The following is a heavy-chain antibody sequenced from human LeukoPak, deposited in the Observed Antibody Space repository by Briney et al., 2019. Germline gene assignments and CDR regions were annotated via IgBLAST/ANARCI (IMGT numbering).Heavy chain of an antibody. V-gene: IGHV1-3*01. J-gene: IGHJ4*02. D-gene: IGHD3-22*01. CDR3: ASTTLYDSSGYYYDY. Sequence: GGSLRLSCAASGFTFSSYAMHWVRQAPGQRLEWMGWINAGNGNTKYSQKFQGRVTITRDTSASTAYMELSSLRSEDTAVYYCASTTLYDSSGYYYDYWGQGTLVTVSS. CDR1: GFTFSSYA. CDR2: INAGNGNT.